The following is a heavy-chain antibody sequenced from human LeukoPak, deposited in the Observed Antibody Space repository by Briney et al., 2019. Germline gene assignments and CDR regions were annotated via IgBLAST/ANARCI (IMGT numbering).Heavy chain of an antibody. Sequence: PGGSLRLSCAASGFTLSSYWMSWVRQAPGKGLECVANIKQHGSAKYYVDSVKGRFTISRDNAKNSLYLQMNSLRAENTAVYYCAKAHSRYCSSTSCYEYYYYYMDVWGKGTTVTVSS. J-gene: IGHJ6*03. CDR3: AKAHSRYCSSTSCYEYYYYYMDV. CDR1: GFTLSSYW. CDR2: IKQHGSAK. D-gene: IGHD2-2*01. V-gene: IGHV3-7*01.